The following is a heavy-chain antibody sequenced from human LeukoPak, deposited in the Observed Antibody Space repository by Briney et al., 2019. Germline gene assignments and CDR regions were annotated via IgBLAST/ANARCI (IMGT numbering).Heavy chain of an antibody. Sequence: GASVKVSCKASGYTFTSYDINWVRQATGQGLEWMGWMNPNSGNTGYAQKFQGRVTMTRNTSISTAYMELSRLRSDDTAVYYCARGGTRYYYDSSLSYYFDYWGQGTLVTVSS. D-gene: IGHD3-22*01. CDR1: GYTFTSYD. CDR2: MNPNSGNT. J-gene: IGHJ4*02. V-gene: IGHV1-8*01. CDR3: ARGGTRYYYDSSLSYYFDY.